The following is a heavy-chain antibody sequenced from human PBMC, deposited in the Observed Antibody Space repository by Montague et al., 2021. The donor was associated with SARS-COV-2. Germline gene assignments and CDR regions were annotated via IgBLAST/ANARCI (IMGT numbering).Heavy chain of an antibody. V-gene: IGHV4-34*01. CDR2: INQGGAP. J-gene: IGHJ3*02. D-gene: IGHD3-9*01. CDR1: RGSFSNYY. Sequence: SETLSLTCAVSRGSFSNYYSTWIRQSPGKGLEWIGEINQGGAPNXTPSLKSRVTISLDTSKKQISLKLNSVTVADTAVFFCARGRPVQGSFRHFDSISSGALDIWAQGSLVIVSS. CDR3: ARGRPVQGSFRHFDSISSGALDI.